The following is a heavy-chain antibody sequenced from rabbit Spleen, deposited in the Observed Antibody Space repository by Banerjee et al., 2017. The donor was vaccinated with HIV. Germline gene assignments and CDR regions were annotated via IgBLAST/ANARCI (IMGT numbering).Heavy chain of an antibody. CDR3: ARGSATMTMVITGYYLSL. CDR1: GVSFSGNSY. D-gene: IGHD2-1*01. V-gene: IGHV1S40*01. CDR2: ICTKT. Sequence: QSLEESGGDLVKPGASLTLTCIASGVSFSGNSYMCWVRQAPGKGLEWIACICTKTYYASWAKGRFTISRTSSTTVTLQMTSLTAADTATYFCARGSATMTMVITGYYLSLWGQGTLVTVS. J-gene: IGHJ3*01.